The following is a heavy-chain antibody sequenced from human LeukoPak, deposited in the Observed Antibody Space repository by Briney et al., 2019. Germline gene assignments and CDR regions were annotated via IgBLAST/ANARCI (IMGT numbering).Heavy chain of an antibody. CDR2: INPNSDGT. V-gene: IGHV1-2*02. J-gene: IGHJ4*02. CDR1: GYSFTGYY. D-gene: IGHD3-3*01. Sequence: GASVKVSCKASGYSFTGYYLHWLRQAPGQGLEWMGWINPNSDGTNYAQKFQGRVTMTRNTSISTAYMELSSLRSEDTAVYYCAREGFYRPIYDWGQGTLVTVSS. CDR3: AREGFYRPIYD.